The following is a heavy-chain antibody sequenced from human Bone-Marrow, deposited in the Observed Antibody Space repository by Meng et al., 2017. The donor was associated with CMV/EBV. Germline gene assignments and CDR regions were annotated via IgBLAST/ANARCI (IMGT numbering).Heavy chain of an antibody. CDR2: IRYDGSNK. Sequence: SCKASGYTFTSYGISWVRQAPGQGLEWMAFIRYDGSNKDYGDSVKGRFTISRDNSKNTLYLQMNSLRTEDTAVYHCAKDLGAYTNSGWFDPWGQGTLVTVSS. J-gene: IGHJ5*02. D-gene: IGHD4-11*01. CDR1: GYTFTSYG. CDR3: AKDLGAYTNSGWFDP. V-gene: IGHV3-30*02.